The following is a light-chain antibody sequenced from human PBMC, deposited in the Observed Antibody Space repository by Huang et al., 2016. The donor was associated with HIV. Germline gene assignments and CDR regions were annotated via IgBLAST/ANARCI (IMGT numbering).Light chain of an antibody. V-gene: IGKV1-6*01. CDR3: LQDYNYPRT. J-gene: IGKJ1*01. CDR2: AAS. CDR1: QGIGND. Sequence: AIQMTQSPSSLPASVGDRVTVTCRASQGIGNDLGWYQQKPGKAPKLLIYAASSLQSGVPSRFSGSGSGTDFTLTISSLQPEDFATYYCLQDYNYPRTFGQGTKVEIK.